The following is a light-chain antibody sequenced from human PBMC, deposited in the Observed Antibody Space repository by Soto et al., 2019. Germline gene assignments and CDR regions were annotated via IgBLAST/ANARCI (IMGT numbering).Light chain of an antibody. J-gene: IGKJ4*01. CDR1: QSVSSY. CDR3: QQYNNWPPELT. Sequence: EIVLTQSPATLSLSPGERATPSCRASQSVSSYLAWYQQKPGQAPRLLIYDASNRATGIPARFSGSGSGTEFTLTISSLQSEDFAVYYCQQYNNWPPELTFGGGTKVDIK. V-gene: IGKV3-11*01. CDR2: DAS.